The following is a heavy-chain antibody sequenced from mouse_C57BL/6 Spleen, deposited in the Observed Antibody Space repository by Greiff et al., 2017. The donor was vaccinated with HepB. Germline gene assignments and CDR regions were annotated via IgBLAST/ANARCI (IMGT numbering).Heavy chain of an antibody. CDR2: INYDGSST. V-gene: IGHV5-16*01. J-gene: IGHJ4*01. D-gene: IGHD1-1*01. CDR3: ARVPHYYGSSYDAMDY. Sequence: EVQLVESEGGLVQPGSSMKLSCTASGFTFSDYYMAWVRQVPEKGLEWVANINYDGSSTYYLDSLKSRFIISRDNAKNILYLQMSSLKSEDTATYYCARVPHYYGSSYDAMDYWGQGTSVTVSS. CDR1: GFTFSDYY.